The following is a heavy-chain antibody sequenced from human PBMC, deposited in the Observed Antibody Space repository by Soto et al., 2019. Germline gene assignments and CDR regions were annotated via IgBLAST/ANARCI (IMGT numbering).Heavy chain of an antibody. CDR3: ARIFSSEYYYYYGMDV. Sequence: KPSETLSLTCTVSGGSISSYYWSWIRQPPGKGLEWIGYIYYSGSTNYNPSLKSRVTISVDTSKNQFSLKLSSVTAADTAVYYCARIFSSEYYYYYGMDVWGQGTTVTVSS. CDR2: IYYSGST. J-gene: IGHJ6*02. D-gene: IGHD6-25*01. CDR1: GGSISSYY. V-gene: IGHV4-59*01.